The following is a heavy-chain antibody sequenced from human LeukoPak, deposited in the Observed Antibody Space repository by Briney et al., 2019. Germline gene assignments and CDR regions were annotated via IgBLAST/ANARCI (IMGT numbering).Heavy chain of an antibody. CDR2: IYYSGST. D-gene: IGHD3-3*01. V-gene: IGHV4-59*01. Sequence: SETLSLTRTVSGGSISSYYWSWIRQPPGKGLEWIGYIYYSGSTNYNPSLKSRVTISVDTSKNQFSLKLSSVTAADTAVYYCARETFWSGYAGPDYWGQGTLVTVSS. J-gene: IGHJ4*02. CDR1: GGSISSYY. CDR3: ARETFWSGYAGPDY.